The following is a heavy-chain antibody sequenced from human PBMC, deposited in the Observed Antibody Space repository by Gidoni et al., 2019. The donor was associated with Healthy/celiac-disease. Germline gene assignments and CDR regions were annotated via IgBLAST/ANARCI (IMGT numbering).Heavy chain of an antibody. J-gene: IGHJ4*02. CDR3: ARASLIVVVIAQLDY. CDR2: ISYDGSNK. Sequence: QVQLVESGGGVVQLGSPLSLSFQPPGFTFSGYAMNWVRQAPGKGLEWVAVISYDGSNKYYADSVKGRFTISRDNSKNTLYLQMNSLRAEDTAVYYCARASLIVVVIAQLDYWGQGTLVTVSS. CDR1: GFTFSGYA. D-gene: IGHD2-21*01. V-gene: IGHV3-30-3*01.